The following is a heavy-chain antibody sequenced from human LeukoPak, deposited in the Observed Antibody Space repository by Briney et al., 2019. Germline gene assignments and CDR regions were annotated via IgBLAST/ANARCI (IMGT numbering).Heavy chain of an antibody. CDR1: GGSISSYY. CDR3: AGGVQWLVFAN. D-gene: IGHD6-19*01. J-gene: IGHJ4*02. CDR2: IYYSGST. V-gene: IGHV4-59*01. Sequence: KPSETLSLTCTVSGGSISSYYWSWIRQPPGKGLEWIGYIYYSGSTNYNPSLKSRVTISVDTSKNQFSLKLSSVTAAGTAFYYCAGGVQWLVFANWGQGNLVTVSS.